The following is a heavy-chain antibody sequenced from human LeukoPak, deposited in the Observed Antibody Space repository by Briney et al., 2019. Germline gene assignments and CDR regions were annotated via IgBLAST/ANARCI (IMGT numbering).Heavy chain of an antibody. Sequence: PSETLSLTCTVSGGSITNYYWNWIRQPPGKDLEWIGYVSYSGRTHYNSALKSRVTISVDTSKNQFSLKLSSVTAADTAVYYCARDSIAAHGLEDEYYYYGMDVWGQGTTVTVSS. CDR1: GGSITNYY. D-gene: IGHD6-13*01. V-gene: IGHV4-59*01. CDR3: ARDSIAAHGLEDEYYYYGMDV. J-gene: IGHJ6*02. CDR2: VSYSGRT.